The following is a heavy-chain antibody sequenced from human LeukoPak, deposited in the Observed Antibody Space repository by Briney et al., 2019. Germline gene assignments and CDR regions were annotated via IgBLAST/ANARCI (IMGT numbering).Heavy chain of an antibody. V-gene: IGHV5-51*01. CDR3: AAQSTSREPFDY. CDR1: GCSFTSYW. D-gene: IGHD1-26*01. CDR2: IYPGDSDT. J-gene: IGHJ4*02. Sequence: GESLKISCKGRGCSFTSYWISWVRQMPGKGLEWMGIIYPGDSDTRYSPSFQGQVTISADKSISTAYLQWSSLKASDTAMYYCAAQSTSREPFDYWGQGTLVTVSS.